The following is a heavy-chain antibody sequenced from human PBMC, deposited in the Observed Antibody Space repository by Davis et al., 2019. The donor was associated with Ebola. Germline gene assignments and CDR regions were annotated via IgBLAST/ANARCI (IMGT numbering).Heavy chain of an antibody. V-gene: IGHV3-30*03. CDR2: ISYDGSNK. D-gene: IGHD2-8*01. CDR1: GFTFSSYG. CDR3: ARDPGIVLMVFIFDY. J-gene: IGHJ4*02. Sequence: GGSLRLSCAASGFTFSSYGMHWVRQAPGKGLEWVAVISYDGSNKYYADSVKGRFTISRDNSKNTLYLQMNSLRAEDTAVYYCARDPGIVLMVFIFDYWGQGTLVTVSS.